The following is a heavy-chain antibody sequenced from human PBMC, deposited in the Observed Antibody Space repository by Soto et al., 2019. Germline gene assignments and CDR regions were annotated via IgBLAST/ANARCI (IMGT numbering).Heavy chain of an antibody. V-gene: IGHV4-34*01. D-gene: IGHD6-19*01. CDR3: ARGFRSSGWYFGY. CDR2: INHSGST. Sequence: SETLSLTCAVYGGSFSGYYWSWIRQPPGKGLEWIGEINHSGSTNYNPSLKSRVTISVDTSKNQFSLKLSSVTAADTAVYYCARGFRSSGWYFGYWGQRTLVTVSS. J-gene: IGHJ4*02. CDR1: GGSFSGYY.